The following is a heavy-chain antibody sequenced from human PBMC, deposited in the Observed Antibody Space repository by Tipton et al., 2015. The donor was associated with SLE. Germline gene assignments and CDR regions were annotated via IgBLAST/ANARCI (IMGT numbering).Heavy chain of an antibody. V-gene: IGHV4-59*01. CDR2: IYNSGST. CDR3: ARGITIFGVVIRDYYYYMDV. J-gene: IGHJ6*03. CDR1: GGSIRSYY. Sequence: GLVKPSETLSLTCTVSGGSIRSYYWIWIRQPPGKGLEWIGNIYNSGSTNYNPSLKSRVTISVDTSKNQFSLKLSSVTAADTAVYYCARGITIFGVVIRDYYYYMDVWGKGTTVTVSS. D-gene: IGHD3-3*01.